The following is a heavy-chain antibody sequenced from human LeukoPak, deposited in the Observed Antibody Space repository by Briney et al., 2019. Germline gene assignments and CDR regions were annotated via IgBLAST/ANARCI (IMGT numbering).Heavy chain of an antibody. D-gene: IGHD5-12*01. CDR2: MNPNSGNT. J-gene: IGHJ4*02. Sequence: GASVKVSCKASGYTFTSYDINWVRQATGQGLEWMGWMNPNSGNTGYAQKFQGRVTMTRNTSISTAYMELSSLRSEDTAVYYCASSIVATISVGFDYWGQGTLVTVSS. CDR3: ASSIVATISVGFDY. CDR1: GYTFTSYD. V-gene: IGHV1-8*01.